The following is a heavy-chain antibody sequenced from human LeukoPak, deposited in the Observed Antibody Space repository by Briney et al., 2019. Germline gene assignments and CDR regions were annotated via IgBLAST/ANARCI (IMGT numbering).Heavy chain of an antibody. D-gene: IGHD5-18*01. CDR2: ISYDGSSK. Sequence: GGSLRLSCAASGFTFSTYAMHWVRQAPGKGLEWVAVISYDGSSKYYADSVKGRFTISRDNSKNTLYLQMNSLRAEDTAVYCCARARNSYGYGDAFDIWGQGTMVTVSS. CDR1: GFTFSTYA. J-gene: IGHJ3*02. CDR3: ARARNSYGYGDAFDI. V-gene: IGHV3-30*04.